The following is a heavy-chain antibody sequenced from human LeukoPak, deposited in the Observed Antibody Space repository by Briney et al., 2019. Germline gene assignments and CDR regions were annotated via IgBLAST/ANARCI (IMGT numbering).Heavy chain of an antibody. CDR3: ARVNTYYYGSGVSRAFHM. D-gene: IGHD3-10*01. V-gene: IGHV1-8*01. Sequence: RVASVKISCKASGYTFTSYDINWVRQATGQGLEWMGWMNPNSGNTGSAQKFQGSVTMTRNTSTATAYMELSSLKSEDTAVYYCARVNTYYYGSGVSRAFHMWGQGTMVTVSS. CDR2: MNPNSGNT. CDR1: GYTFTSYD. J-gene: IGHJ3*02.